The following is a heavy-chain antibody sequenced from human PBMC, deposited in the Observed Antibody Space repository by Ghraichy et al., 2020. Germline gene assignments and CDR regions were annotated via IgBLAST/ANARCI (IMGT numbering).Heavy chain of an antibody. J-gene: IGHJ4*02. Sequence: GGSLRLSCAASGFTFSSYWMHWVRQAPGKGLVWVSRFNSDGSGTNYADSVKGRFTISRDNAKNTLYLQMNSLRAEDTAVYYCARAEGTGYYYLDLGYWGQGTLVTVSS. V-gene: IGHV3-74*01. CDR1: GFTFSSYW. CDR3: ARAEGTGYYYLDLGY. D-gene: IGHD3-22*01. CDR2: FNSDGSGT.